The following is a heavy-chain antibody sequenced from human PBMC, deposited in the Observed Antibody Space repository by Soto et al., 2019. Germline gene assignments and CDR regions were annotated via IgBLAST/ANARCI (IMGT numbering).Heavy chain of an antibody. Sequence: QVQVVESGGGVVQPGRSLRLSCAVSGYTFGSYAMHWVRQAPGKELEWVAVISYDGSNKYYADSVRGRFTISRDNSNNTLFLQMNSLRGEDTAVYYCARVYLWGQGTQVTVSS. CDR3: ARVYL. CDR1: GYTFGSYA. J-gene: IGHJ4*02. V-gene: IGHV3-30*04. CDR2: ISYDGSNK.